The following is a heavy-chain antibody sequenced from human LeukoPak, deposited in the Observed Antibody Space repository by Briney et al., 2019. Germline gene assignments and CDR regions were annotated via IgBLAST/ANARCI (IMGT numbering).Heavy chain of an antibody. V-gene: IGHV3-30*18. CDR1: GFIFSDSG. CDR3: AKEGTDYGDYPYFFDY. J-gene: IGHJ4*02. Sequence: GRSLRLSCAASGFIFSDSGMHWVRQAPGKGLEWVAIISFDGSRRFYADSVRGRFTVSRDNSKNTLFLQMDSLSADDTGVYYCAKEGTDYGDYPYFFDYWGQGTLVTVSS. CDR2: ISFDGSRR. D-gene: IGHD4-17*01.